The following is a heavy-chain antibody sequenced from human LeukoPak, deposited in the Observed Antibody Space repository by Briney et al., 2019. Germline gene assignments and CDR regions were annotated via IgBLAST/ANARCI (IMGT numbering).Heavy chain of an antibody. J-gene: IGHJ5*02. CDR2: INWNGGST. V-gene: IGHV3-20*04. CDR1: GFTFDDYG. Sequence: GGSLRLSCAASGFTFDDYGMSWVRQAPGKGLEWVSGINWNGGSTVYADSVKGRFTISRDNAKNSLYLPMNSLRDEDTDLSYCARAIVGAPVWFAPWGQGTLVTVSS. D-gene: IGHD1-26*01. CDR3: ARAIVGAPVWFAP.